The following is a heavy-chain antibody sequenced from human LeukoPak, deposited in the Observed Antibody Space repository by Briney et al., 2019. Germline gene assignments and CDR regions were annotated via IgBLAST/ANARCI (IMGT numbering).Heavy chain of an antibody. D-gene: IGHD2-21*01. V-gene: IGHV4-38-2*02. CDR2: IYHSGST. Sequence: SETLSLTCTVSGYSISSGYYWGWIRQPPGKGLEWIGSIYHSGSTYHNPSLKSRVTISVDTSKNQFSLKLSSVTAADTAVYYCARARVVMATSDYWGQGTLVTVSS. CDR3: ARARVVMATSDY. J-gene: IGHJ4*02. CDR1: GYSISSGYY.